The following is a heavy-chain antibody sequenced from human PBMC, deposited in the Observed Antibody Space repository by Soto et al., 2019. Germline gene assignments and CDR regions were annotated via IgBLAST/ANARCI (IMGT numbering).Heavy chain of an antibody. CDR3: ANLLVSYCSSTSCLYYYGMDV. J-gene: IGHJ6*02. CDR2: IYSDGST. D-gene: IGHD2-2*01. V-gene: IGHV3-66*01. Sequence: PGGSLRLSCAASGFTVNSNYMSWVRQAPGKGLEWVSVIYSDGSTYYADSVKGRFIISRDNSKNTLYLQMNSLRAEDTAVYYCANLLVSYCSSTSCLYYYGMDVWGQGTTVTVSS. CDR1: GFTVNSNY.